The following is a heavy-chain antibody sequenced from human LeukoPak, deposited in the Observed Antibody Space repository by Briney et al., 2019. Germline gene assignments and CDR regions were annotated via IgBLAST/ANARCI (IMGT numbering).Heavy chain of an antibody. Sequence: GETLQISCQGSGSRFTSYWIGWVRLVPGKGLEWMGIIYPGDSDTRYSPSFQGQVTISADKSISTAYLQWSSLKASDTAMYYCARRIGYCSSTSCYSNWFDRWGQGTLVTVSS. CDR3: ARRIGYCSSTSCYSNWFDR. V-gene: IGHV5-51*01. CDR2: IYPGDSDT. D-gene: IGHD2-2*01. J-gene: IGHJ5*02. CDR1: GSRFTSYW.